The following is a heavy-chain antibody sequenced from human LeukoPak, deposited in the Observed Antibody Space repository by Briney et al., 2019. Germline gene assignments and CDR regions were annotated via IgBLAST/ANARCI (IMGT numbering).Heavy chain of an antibody. CDR2: INHSGST. Sequence: SETLSLTCAVYGGSFSGYYWSWVRQPPGKGLEWIGEINHSGSTNYNPSLKSRVTISVDTSKNQFSLKLSSVTAADTAVYYCARGGIYYYGSGRRYYFDYWGQGTLVTVSS. D-gene: IGHD3-10*01. V-gene: IGHV4-34*01. CDR3: ARGGIYYYGSGRRYYFDY. CDR1: GGSFSGYY. J-gene: IGHJ4*02.